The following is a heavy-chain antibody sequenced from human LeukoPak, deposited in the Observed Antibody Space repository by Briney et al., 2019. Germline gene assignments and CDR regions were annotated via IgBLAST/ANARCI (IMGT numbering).Heavy chain of an antibody. Sequence: GGSLRLSCAASGFTFSNYWMSWVRQAPGKGLEWVANINQDGSQTYHVDSVKGRFTISRDNAKSSLYLQMNSLRAEDTAVYHCATSDGFGWGQGTLVTVSS. D-gene: IGHD2-2*03. CDR1: GFTFSNYW. CDR3: ATSDGFG. V-gene: IGHV3-7*01. J-gene: IGHJ4*02. CDR2: INQDGSQT.